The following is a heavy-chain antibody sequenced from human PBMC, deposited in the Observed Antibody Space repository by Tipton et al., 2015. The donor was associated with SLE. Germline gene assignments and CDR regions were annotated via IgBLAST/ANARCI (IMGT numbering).Heavy chain of an antibody. J-gene: IGHJ4*02. Sequence: LRLSCTVSGGSISNQYWSWIRQPPGKGLELIGYIFYTGRTNYNPSLKSRVTMSVDTSKNQFSLKLTSVTAADTAVYYCARGPQDFDYWGQGTLVTVSS. CDR3: ARGPQDFDY. CDR2: IFYTGRT. CDR1: GGSISNQY. V-gene: IGHV4-59*11.